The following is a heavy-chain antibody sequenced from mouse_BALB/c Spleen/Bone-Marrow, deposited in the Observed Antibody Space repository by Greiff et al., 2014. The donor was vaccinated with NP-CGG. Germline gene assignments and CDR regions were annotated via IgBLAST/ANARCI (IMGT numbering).Heavy chain of an antibody. CDR2: IHYSGST. CDR3: ARRGLDYYGSSYWYFDV. Sequence: LQQSGPDLVKPSQSLSLTCTVTGYSITSGYSWHWIRQFPGNKLEWMGYIHYSGSTNYNPSLKSRISITRDTSKNQFFLQLYSVTTEDTATYYCARRGLDYYGSSYWYFDVWGAGTTVTVSS. V-gene: IGHV3-1*02. J-gene: IGHJ1*01. D-gene: IGHD1-1*01. CDR1: GYSITSGYS.